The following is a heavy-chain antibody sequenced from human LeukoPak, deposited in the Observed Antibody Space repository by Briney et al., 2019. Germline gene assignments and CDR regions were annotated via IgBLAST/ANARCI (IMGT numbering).Heavy chain of an antibody. D-gene: IGHD3-22*01. V-gene: IGHV3-30*18. CDR2: ISYDGSNK. J-gene: IGHJ4*02. Sequence: PGRSLRLSCAASGFTFSSYGMHWVRQAPGKGLEWVAVISYDGSNKYYADSVKGRFTISRDNSKNTLYLQMNSLRAEGTAVYYCANLDDSSGYYFSRGDYWGQGTLVTVSS. CDR1: GFTFSSYG. CDR3: ANLDDSSGYYFSRGDY.